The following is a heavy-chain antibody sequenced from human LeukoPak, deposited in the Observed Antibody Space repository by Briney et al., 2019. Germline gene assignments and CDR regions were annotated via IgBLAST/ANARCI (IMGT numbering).Heavy chain of an antibody. CDR2: IYTSGST. CDR3: ARSYSSGWYGDYFDY. Sequence: SETLSLTCTVSGGSISSYYWSWIRQPAGKGLEWIGRIYTSGSTNYNPSLKSRVTMSVDTSKNQISLKLSSVTAADTAVYYCARSYSSGWYGDYFDYWGQGTLVTVSS. CDR1: GGSISSYY. J-gene: IGHJ4*02. D-gene: IGHD6-19*01. V-gene: IGHV4-4*07.